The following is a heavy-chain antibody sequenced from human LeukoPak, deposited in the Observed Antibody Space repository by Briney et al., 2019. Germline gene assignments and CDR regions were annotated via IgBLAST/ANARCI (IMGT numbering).Heavy chain of an antibody. CDR2: INPSSGDT. CDR3: ARDRRPTVTTNWFDP. CDR1: AYTFTDYY. Sequence: ASVKVSCKASAYTFTDYYVHWVRQAPGQGLEWMGRINPSSGDTNYAQNFQGRVTMTRDTSISTAYMELRSLRSDDTAVYYCARDRRPTVTTNWFDPWGQGTLVTVSS. J-gene: IGHJ5*02. V-gene: IGHV1-2*06. D-gene: IGHD4-17*01.